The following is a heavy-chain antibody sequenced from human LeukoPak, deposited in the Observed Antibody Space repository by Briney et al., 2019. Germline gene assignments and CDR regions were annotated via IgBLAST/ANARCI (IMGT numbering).Heavy chain of an antibody. CDR3: AKTDLGYCSSTSCYTCDY. CDR2: IRYDGSNK. J-gene: IGHJ4*02. CDR1: GFTFSSYG. Sequence: GGSLRLSCAASGFTFSSYGMHWVRQAPGKGLEWVAFIRYDGSNKYYADSVKGRFTISRDNSKNTLYLQMNSLRAEDTAVYYCAKTDLGYCSSTSCYTCDYWGQGTLVTVSS. V-gene: IGHV3-30*02. D-gene: IGHD2-2*02.